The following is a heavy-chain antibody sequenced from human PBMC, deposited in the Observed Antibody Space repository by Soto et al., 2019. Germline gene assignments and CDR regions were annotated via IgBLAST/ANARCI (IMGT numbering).Heavy chain of an antibody. D-gene: IGHD1-26*01. CDR1: GGSVSSGSYY. CDR3: ARGMKWELLPSHFDY. V-gene: IGHV4-61*01. J-gene: IGHJ4*02. Sequence: PSETLSLPCTVSGGSVSSGSYYWSWIRQPPGKGLEWIGYIYYSGSTNYNPSLKSRVTISVDTSKNQFSLKLSSVTAADTAVYYCARGMKWELLPSHFDYWGQGTQVTAPQ. CDR2: IYYSGST.